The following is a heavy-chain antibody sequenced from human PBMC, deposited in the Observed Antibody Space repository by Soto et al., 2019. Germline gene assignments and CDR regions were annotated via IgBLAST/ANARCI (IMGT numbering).Heavy chain of an antibody. Sequence: PSETLSLTCTVSGGSISSGGYYWSWIRQHPGKGLEWIGHIYYSGSTYYNPSLKSRVTISVDTSKNHFSLKLSSVTAADTAVYYCAAYHSSTYNPDPEFDCWGQGILVTVSS. CDR3: AAYHSSTYNPDPEFDC. CDR1: GGSISSGGYY. D-gene: IGHD3-22*01. J-gene: IGHJ4*02. CDR2: IYYSGST. V-gene: IGHV4-31*03.